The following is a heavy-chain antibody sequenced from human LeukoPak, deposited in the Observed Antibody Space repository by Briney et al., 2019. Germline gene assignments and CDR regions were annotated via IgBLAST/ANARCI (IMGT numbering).Heavy chain of an antibody. V-gene: IGHV4-31*03. J-gene: IGHJ1*01. D-gene: IGHD3-22*01. CDR2: IHHSGTI. CDR3: AGGNDDSKLHH. CDR1: GDSVTSGNYY. Sequence: PSQTLSLTCSVSGDSVTSGNYYWSWIRQHPEKGPECIGHIHHSGTIYYNPSLLSRATISVDASKNQFSLRLSSATAADTALYYGAGGNDDSKLHHWGQGTLVTVSS.